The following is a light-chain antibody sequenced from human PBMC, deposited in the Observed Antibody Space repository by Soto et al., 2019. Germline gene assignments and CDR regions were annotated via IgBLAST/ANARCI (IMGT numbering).Light chain of an antibody. Sequence: EIVMTQSTATLSVSPGERDTLSCRASQSVSSNLAWYQQQPGQAPRLLIYGASTRATGIPARFSGSGSGTEFPLTISSLQSEDFALYYCQQYNNWPPWTFGQGTKVEIK. V-gene: IGKV3-15*01. CDR3: QQYNNWPPWT. CDR2: GAS. J-gene: IGKJ1*01. CDR1: QSVSSN.